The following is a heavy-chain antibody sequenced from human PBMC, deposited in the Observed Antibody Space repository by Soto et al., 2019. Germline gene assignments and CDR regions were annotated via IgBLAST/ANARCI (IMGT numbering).Heavy chain of an antibody. CDR3: GREVVVATISLGGGYDY. CDR1: GFTFSSYA. J-gene: IGHJ4*02. V-gene: IGHV3-30-3*01. D-gene: IGHD5-12*01. Sequence: GGSLRLSCAASGFTFSSYAMHWVRQAPGKGLEWVAVISYDGSNKYYADSVKGRFTISRDNSKNTLYLQMNSLRAEDTAVYYCGREVVVATISLGGGYDYWGQGTLVTVSS. CDR2: ISYDGSNK.